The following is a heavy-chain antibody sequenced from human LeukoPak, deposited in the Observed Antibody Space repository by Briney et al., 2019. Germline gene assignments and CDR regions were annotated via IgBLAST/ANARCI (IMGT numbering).Heavy chain of an antibody. V-gene: IGHV4-59*12. CDR1: GGSISSYY. CDR3: ARDPTDYDFWSGYI. CDR2: IYYSGST. D-gene: IGHD3-3*01. J-gene: IGHJ3*02. Sequence: SETLSLTCTVSGGSISSYYWSWIRQPPGKGLEWIGYIYYSGSTNYNPSLKSRVTISVDTSKNQFSLKLSSVTAADTAVYYCARDPTDYDFWSGYIWGQGTMVTVSS.